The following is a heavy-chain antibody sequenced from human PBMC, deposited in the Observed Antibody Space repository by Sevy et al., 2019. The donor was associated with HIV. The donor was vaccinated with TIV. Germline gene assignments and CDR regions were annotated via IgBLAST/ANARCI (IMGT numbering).Heavy chain of an antibody. J-gene: IGHJ3*01. V-gene: IGHV4-34*01. D-gene: IGHD2-2*01. CDR1: GGSFSGYY. CDR2: INHSGST. CDR3: ARHCSSTSCSHAFDF. Sequence: SETLSLTCAVYGGSFSGYYWSWIRQPPGKGLEWIGEINHSGSTNYNPSLKSRVTISVDTSKNQFSLKLSSVTAADTAVYYCARHCSSTSCSHAFDFWGQGTMVTVSS.